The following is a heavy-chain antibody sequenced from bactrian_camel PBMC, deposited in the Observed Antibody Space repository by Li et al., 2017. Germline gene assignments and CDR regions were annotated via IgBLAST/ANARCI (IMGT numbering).Heavy chain of an antibody. Sequence: HVQLVESGGGSVQAGGSLRLSCAVSVSSANDYCLGWFRQAPGKEREGVAAIHLSAGNTYYADSVEGRVTFGRLNANTFSLHMDDPKPDDTAMYYCAAARPIYGVAWYRPLVSGEMDYWGKGTQVTVS. D-gene: IGHD3*01. CDR2: IHLSAGNT. V-gene: IGHV3S1*01. CDR1: VSSANDYC. J-gene: IGHJ7*01.